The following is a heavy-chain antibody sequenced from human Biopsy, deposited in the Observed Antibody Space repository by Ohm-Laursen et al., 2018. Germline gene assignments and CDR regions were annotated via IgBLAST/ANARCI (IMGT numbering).Heavy chain of an antibody. CDR1: RVTFSSYA. D-gene: IGHD1-14*01. CDR2: IIPMFGTT. J-gene: IGHJ4*01. CDR3: ASHVTYNFNGGLDY. V-gene: IGHV1-69*06. Sequence: GGPVKVSCKSSRVTFSSYAVSWVRQAPGQGLEWMGGIIPMFGTTNYAQKFQGRLSITADKSTTAAYLELSGLRSEDTAVYYCASHVTYNFNGGLDYWGHGTLVTVSS.